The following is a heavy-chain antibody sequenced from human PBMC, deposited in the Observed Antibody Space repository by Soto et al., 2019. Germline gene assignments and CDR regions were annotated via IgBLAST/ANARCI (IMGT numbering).Heavy chain of an antibody. CDR3: ARGRREGYTYYFDY. J-gene: IGHJ4*02. V-gene: IGHV4-34*01. CDR2: INHSGST. Sequence: SETLSLTCAVYGGSFSGYYWSWIRQPPGKGLEWIGEINHSGSTNYNPSLKSRVPISVDTSKNQFSLKLSSVPAADTVVYYCARGRREGYTYYFDYWGQGTLVTVSS. CDR1: GGSFSGYY. D-gene: IGHD5-12*01.